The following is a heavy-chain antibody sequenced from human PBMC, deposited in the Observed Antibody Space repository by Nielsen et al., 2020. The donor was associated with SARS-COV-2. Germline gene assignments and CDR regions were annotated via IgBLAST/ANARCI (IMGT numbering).Heavy chain of an antibody. Sequence: ASVKVSCKTSGYTFTSYDINWVRQAAGQGLEWLGWMNPHTGDTGYAQTFKGRVTLTTDTSISTAYMDLSWLRSDDTAVYYCARDEYNYGYNWFDTWGQGTLVTVSS. CDR3: ARDEYNYGYNWFDT. J-gene: IGHJ5*02. D-gene: IGHD5-18*01. V-gene: IGHV1-8*01. CDR1: GYTFTSYD. CDR2: MNPHTGDT.